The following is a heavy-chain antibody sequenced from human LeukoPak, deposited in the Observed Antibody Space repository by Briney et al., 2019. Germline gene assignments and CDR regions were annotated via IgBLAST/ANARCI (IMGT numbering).Heavy chain of an antibody. CDR2: IYYSGTT. CDR1: GGSISSGGYY. D-gene: IGHD3-22*01. J-gene: IGHJ5*02. CDR3: AREGQYYYDSSGYVFDP. Sequence: PSETLSLTCTVSGGSISSGGYYWSWIRQHPGKGLEWIGYIYYSGTTYYNPSLKSRVTISVDTSKNQFSLKLSSVTAADTAVYYCAREGQYYYDSSGYVFDPWGQGTLVRVSS. V-gene: IGHV4-31*03.